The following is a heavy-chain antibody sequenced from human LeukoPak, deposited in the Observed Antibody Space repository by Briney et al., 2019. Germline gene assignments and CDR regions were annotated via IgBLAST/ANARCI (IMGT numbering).Heavy chain of an antibody. V-gene: IGHV3-21*01. CDR1: GFTFSSYS. CDR2: ISSSSSYI. J-gene: IGHJ4*02. Sequence: GGSLRHSCAASGFTFSSYSMNWVREAPGKGLEWVSSISSSSSYIYYADSVKGRFTISRDNAKNSLYLQMNSLRAEDTAVYYCARAQNVDTAMVTDGQLNWGQGTLVTVSS. CDR3: ARAQNVDTAMVTDGQLN. D-gene: IGHD5-18*01.